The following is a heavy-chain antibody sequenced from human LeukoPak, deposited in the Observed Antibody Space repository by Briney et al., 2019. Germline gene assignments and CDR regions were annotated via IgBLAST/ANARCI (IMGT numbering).Heavy chain of an antibody. Sequence: GESLKISCKGSGYSFTSYWSSWVRQMPGKGLEWMGIIYPGDSDTRYSPSFQGQVTISADKSISTAYLQWSSLKASDTAMYCCARHRQWLVRGAFEYWGQGTLVTVSP. D-gene: IGHD6-19*01. CDR3: ARHRQWLVRGAFEY. J-gene: IGHJ4*02. CDR2: IYPGDSDT. V-gene: IGHV5-51*01. CDR1: GYSFTSYW.